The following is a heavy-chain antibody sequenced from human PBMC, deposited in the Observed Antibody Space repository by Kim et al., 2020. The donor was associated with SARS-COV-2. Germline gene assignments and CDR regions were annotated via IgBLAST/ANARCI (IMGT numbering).Heavy chain of an antibody. J-gene: IGHJ3*01. CDR3: ARAPTGNGFDV. CDR1: DDSITGNY. CDR2: IHHTGAIKTS. V-gene: IGHV4-59*08. Sequence: SETLSLTCTVSDDSITGNYWNWIRQAPGKGLEWIGYIHHTGAIKTSNYWPSLKSRVSMSLDRSKNEISLKLASVTAADTAVYFCARAPTGNGFDVWGQG.